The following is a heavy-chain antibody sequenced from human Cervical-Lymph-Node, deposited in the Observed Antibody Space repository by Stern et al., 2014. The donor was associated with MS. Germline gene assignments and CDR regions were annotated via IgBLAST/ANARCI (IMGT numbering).Heavy chain of an antibody. J-gene: IGHJ6*02. Sequence: VQLVESGGGVVQPGRSLRLSCAASGFTFSSYTMHWVRQAPGKGLEWVAVISYDGSNKYVDSVKGRFTISRDNSKNTLYLQMNSLRAEDTAVYYCARGRGRNYYYGMDVWGQGTTVTVSS. CDR2: ISYDGSNK. CDR1: GFTFSSYT. CDR3: ARGRGRNYYYGMDV. V-gene: IGHV3-30-3*01.